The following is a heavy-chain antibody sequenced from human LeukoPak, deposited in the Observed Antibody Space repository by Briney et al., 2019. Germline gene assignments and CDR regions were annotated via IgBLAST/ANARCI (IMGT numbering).Heavy chain of an antibody. CDR2: INPNSGGT. D-gene: IGHD3-10*01. J-gene: IGHJ4*02. Sequence: ASVKVSCKASGYTFTGYYMHWVRQAPGQGLEWVGRINPNSGGTNYAQKFQGRVTMTRDTSISTAYMELSRLRSDDTAVYYCARDPYGSGSPAYYFDYWGQGTLVTVSS. CDR3: ARDPYGSGSPAYYFDY. V-gene: IGHV1-2*06. CDR1: GYTFTGYY.